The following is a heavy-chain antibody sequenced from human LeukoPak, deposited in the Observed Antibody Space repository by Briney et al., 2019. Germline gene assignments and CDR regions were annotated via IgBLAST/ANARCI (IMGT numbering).Heavy chain of an antibody. Sequence: KPSETLSPTCTVSGGSINFYYWSWIRQPAGKGLEWIGRIYSTGSTNYSPSLKSRVTMSVDKSKNQFSLNLSSVTAADTAVYYCARGIADPYSFDSWGQGTLVTVSS. CDR3: ARGIADPYSFDS. V-gene: IGHV4-4*07. J-gene: IGHJ4*02. CDR1: GGSINFYY. D-gene: IGHD6-13*01. CDR2: IYSTGST.